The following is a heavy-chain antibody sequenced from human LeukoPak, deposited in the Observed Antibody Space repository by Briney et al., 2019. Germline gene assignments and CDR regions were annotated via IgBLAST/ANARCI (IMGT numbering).Heavy chain of an antibody. CDR1: GGSFSGYY. CDR2: INHSGST. CDR3: ARHLKSWGSKPADY. D-gene: IGHD7-27*01. J-gene: IGHJ4*01. Sequence: SETLSLTCAVYGGSFSGYYWSWIRQPPGKGLEWIGEINHSGSTNYNPSLKSRVTISVDTSKNQFSLKLSSVTAADTAVYYCARHLKSWGSKPADYWXXXTLVTVSS. V-gene: IGHV4-34*01.